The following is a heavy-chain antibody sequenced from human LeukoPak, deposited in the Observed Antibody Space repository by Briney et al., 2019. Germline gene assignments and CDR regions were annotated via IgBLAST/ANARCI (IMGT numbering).Heavy chain of an antibody. Sequence: GGSLRLSCEVSGFTFTDYWKNWVRQAPGKGPEWVASIRQDGSEKTYVDSVKGRFTISRDNTKNSLSLQLNGLRAEDTAVYYCARDGTAAGLYFDLWGQGTLVTVSS. V-gene: IGHV3-7*01. CDR2: IRQDGSEK. CDR1: GFTFTDYW. CDR3: ARDGTAAGLYFDL. J-gene: IGHJ4*01. D-gene: IGHD6-13*01.